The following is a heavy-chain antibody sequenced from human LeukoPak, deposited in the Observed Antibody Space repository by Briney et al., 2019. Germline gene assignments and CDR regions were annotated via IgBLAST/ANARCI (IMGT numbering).Heavy chain of an antibody. J-gene: IGHJ3*02. V-gene: IGHV3-23*01. CDR1: GLTFSRYA. Sequence: PGGSLRLPCAASGLTFSRYAVNWVRQAPGKGLEWVSVISGSGGNTYYADSVKGRFTISRDNSKNTLYLQMNSLRAEDTAVYYCAKDHFLDSSGSSDAFDIWGQGTMVTVSS. CDR3: AKDHFLDSSGSSDAFDI. CDR2: ISGSGGNT. D-gene: IGHD3-22*01.